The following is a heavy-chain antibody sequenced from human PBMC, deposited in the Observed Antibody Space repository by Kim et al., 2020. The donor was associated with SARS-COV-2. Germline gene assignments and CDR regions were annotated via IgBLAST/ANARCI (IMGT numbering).Heavy chain of an antibody. Sequence: VKGRFPISRENAKNSLYLQMNSLRAGDTAVYYCARDFWKAAGGTNYGMDVWGQGNTVTVSS. D-gene: IGHD6-13*01. CDR3: ARDFWKAAGGTNYGMDV. V-gene: IGHV3-13*01. J-gene: IGHJ6*02.